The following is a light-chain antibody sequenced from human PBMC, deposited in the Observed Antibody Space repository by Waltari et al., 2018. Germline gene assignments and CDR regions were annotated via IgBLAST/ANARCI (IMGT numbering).Light chain of an antibody. CDR2: LGS. Sequence: DIVVTQSPLSLPVTPGEPASISCRSSQSLLHRHGNNYLDWYLQKPVQSPQRLIYLGSNRSSGVPDRFSGSGSGTDFTLRISRVEAEYVRVYYCMQSLQTLWTFGQGTKVEIK. J-gene: IGKJ1*01. V-gene: IGKV2-28*01. CDR1: QSLLHRHGNNY. CDR3: MQSLQTLWT.